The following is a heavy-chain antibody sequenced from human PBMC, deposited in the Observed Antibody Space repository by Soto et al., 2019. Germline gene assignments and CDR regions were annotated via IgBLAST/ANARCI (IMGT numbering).Heavy chain of an antibody. CDR1: GDSVSSNSAA. Sequence: PSQTLSLTCAISGDSVSSNSAAWNWIRQSPSRGLEWLGRTYYRSKWYNDYAVSVKSRITINPDTSKNQFSLQLNSVTPEDTAVYYCARGLVYCSGGSCYYAGYYQHWGQGTLVTVSS. J-gene: IGHJ1*01. V-gene: IGHV6-1*01. CDR3: ARGLVYCSGGSCYYAGYYQH. CDR2: TYYRSKWYN. D-gene: IGHD2-15*01.